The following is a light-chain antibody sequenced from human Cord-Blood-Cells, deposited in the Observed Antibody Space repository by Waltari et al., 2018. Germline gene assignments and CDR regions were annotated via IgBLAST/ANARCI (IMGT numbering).Light chain of an antibody. CDR2: DVS. V-gene: IGLV2-11*01. CDR3: CSYAGSYSWV. CDR1: SSAVGGYNY. J-gene: IGLJ3*02. Sequence: QSALTQPRSVSGSPGQPVTISCTGTSSAVGGYNYVSWYQQHPGKAPKLMIYDVSKRTSGVPDRFAGSKSGNPASLTISGLQAEDEADYYCCSYAGSYSWVFGGGTKLTVL.